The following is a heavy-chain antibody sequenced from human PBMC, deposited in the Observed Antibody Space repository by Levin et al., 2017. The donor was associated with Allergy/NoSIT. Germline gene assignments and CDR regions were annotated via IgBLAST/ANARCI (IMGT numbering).Heavy chain of an antibody. CDR3: ARGGYYGDDGMDV. V-gene: IGHV3-11*01. J-gene: IGHJ6*02. D-gene: IGHD4-17*01. Sequence: GESLKISCAASGFTFSDYYMSWIRQAPGKGLEWVSYISSSGSTIYYADSVKGRFTISRDNAKNSLYLQMNSLRAEDTAVYYCARGGYYGDDGMDVWGQGTTVTVSS. CDR1: GFTFSDYY. CDR2: ISSSGSTI.